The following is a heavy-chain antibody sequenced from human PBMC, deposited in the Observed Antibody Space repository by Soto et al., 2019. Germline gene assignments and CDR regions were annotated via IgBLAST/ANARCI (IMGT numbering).Heavy chain of an antibody. D-gene: IGHD3-16*02. Sequence: LRLSCAASGFTFSSYAMSWVRQAPGKGLEWVSAISGSGSTFYADSVKGRFTISRDNSKNTLYLQMNSLRAEDTAVYYCAKEKDYDYVWGSYRYTSDYWGQGTLVTVSS. CDR2: ISGSGST. V-gene: IGHV3-23*01. CDR1: GFTFSSYA. J-gene: IGHJ4*02. CDR3: AKEKDYDYVWGSYRYTSDY.